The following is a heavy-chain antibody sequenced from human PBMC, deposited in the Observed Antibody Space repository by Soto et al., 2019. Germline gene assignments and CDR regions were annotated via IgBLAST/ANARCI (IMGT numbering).Heavy chain of an antibody. D-gene: IGHD6-13*01. CDR3: ARDWRAAATVPYDAFDI. V-gene: IGHV1-18*01. CDR1: GYTFTSYG. J-gene: IGHJ3*02. Sequence: ASVKVSCKASGYTFTSYGISWVRQAPGQGLEWMGWISAYNGNTNYAQKLQGRVTMTTDTSTSTAYMELRSLRSDDTAVYYCARDWRAAATVPYDAFDIWGQGTMVTVSS. CDR2: ISAYNGNT.